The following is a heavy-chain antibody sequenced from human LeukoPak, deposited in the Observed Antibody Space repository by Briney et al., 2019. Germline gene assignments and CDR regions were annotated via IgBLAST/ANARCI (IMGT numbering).Heavy chain of an antibody. Sequence: GGSLRLSCAASGFTFSDYYMSWIRQAPGKGLEWVSYISSSGSTIYYADSVKGRFTISRDNAKNSLYLKMNSLRAEDTAVYYCARVVVVVTAAGGGGGLWGQGTLVTVSS. CDR2: ISSSGSTI. V-gene: IGHV3-11*01. CDR1: GFTFSDYY. D-gene: IGHD2-21*02. J-gene: IGHJ4*02. CDR3: ARVVVVVTAAGGGGGL.